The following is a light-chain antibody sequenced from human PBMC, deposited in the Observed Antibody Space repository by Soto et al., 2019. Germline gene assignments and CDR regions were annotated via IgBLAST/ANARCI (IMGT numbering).Light chain of an antibody. Sequence: ENVFTPSPGPPSLSPGERATLSCRASQSVSSSSLAWYQQKPGQAPRLLIYGASRRATRIPDRFSGSGSGTDFTLTISRLEPEDFAVYYCQQYGRAFGQGIKVDIK. CDR1: QSVSSSS. V-gene: IGKV3-20*01. J-gene: IGKJ1*01. CDR3: QQYGRA. CDR2: GAS.